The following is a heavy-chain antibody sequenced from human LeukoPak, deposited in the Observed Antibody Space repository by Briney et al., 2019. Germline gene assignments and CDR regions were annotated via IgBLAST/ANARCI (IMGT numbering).Heavy chain of an antibody. D-gene: IGHD2-15*01. V-gene: IGHV4-34*01. CDR3: ARGGYRPFDY. CDR1: GGSFSGYY. J-gene: IGHJ4*02. CDR2: INHSGST. Sequence: TETLSLTCAVYGGSFSGYYWSWIRQPPGKGLEWIGEINHSGSTNYNPSLKSRVTISVDTSKNQFSLKLSSVTAADTAVYYCARGGYRPFDYWGQGTLVTVSS.